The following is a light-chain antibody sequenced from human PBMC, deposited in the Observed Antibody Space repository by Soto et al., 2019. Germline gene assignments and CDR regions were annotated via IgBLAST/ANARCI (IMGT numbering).Light chain of an antibody. CDR2: GAS. V-gene: IGKV3-11*01. CDR3: HQRQYWPPIT. Sequence: IILTQSTGTLSLSHGERVTLSCRASQSVTTRLAWYQHKPGQAPRLLMSGASSRASGVPARFSGSGSGTDFTLTISSLEPEDFAVYYCHQRQYWPPITFCQGTRLEIK. CDR1: QSVTTR. J-gene: IGKJ5*01.